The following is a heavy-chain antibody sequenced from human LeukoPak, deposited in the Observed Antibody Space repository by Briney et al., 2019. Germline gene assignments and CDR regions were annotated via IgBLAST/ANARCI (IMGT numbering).Heavy chain of an antibody. V-gene: IGHV3-21*01. J-gene: IGHJ4*02. CDR1: GFTLSSYS. D-gene: IGHD3-3*01. CDR2: ISSSSSYI. CDR3: TRLTAYYDFWSGYYHTEPLDY. Sequence: GGSLRLSCAASGFTLSSYSMNWVRQAPGKGLEWVSSISSSSSYIYYADSVKGRYTISRDNAKNSLYLQMNNLRAEDTAVYSCTRLTAYYDFWSGYYHTEPLDYWGQGTLVTVSS.